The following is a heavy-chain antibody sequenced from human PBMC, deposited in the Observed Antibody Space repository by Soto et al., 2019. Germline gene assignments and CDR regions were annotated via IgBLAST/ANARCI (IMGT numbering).Heavy chain of an antibody. CDR1: GFTFSTYP. J-gene: IGHJ4*02. Sequence: LRLSCAASGFTFSTYPMNWVRQAPGKGLEWVSNIRPSSESMSYADSVKGRFTVSRDNAKNSLSLQMNSLRDDDTAVYYCARDSDFAFDYWGQGTLVTVSS. CDR2: IRPSSESM. D-gene: IGHD2-21*02. V-gene: IGHV3-48*02. CDR3: ARDSDFAFDY.